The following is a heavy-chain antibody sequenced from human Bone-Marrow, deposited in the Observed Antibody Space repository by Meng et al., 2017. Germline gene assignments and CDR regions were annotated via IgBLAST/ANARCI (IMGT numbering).Heavy chain of an antibody. D-gene: IGHD3-10*01. CDR1: GFTFNSYA. V-gene: IGHV3-21*01. CDR2: ISSSSSYI. CDR3: ARDRGGSGSEFYYYYGMDV. Sequence: GESLKISCAASGFTFNSYAMNWVRQAPGKGLEWVSSISSSSSYIYYADSVKGRFTISRDNAKNSLYLQMNSLRAEDTAVYYCARDRGGSGSEFYYYYGMDVWGQGTTVTVSS. J-gene: IGHJ6*02.